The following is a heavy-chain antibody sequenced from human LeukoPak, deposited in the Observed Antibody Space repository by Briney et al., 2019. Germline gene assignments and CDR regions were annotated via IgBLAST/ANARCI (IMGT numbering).Heavy chain of an antibody. Sequence: GGSLRLSCAASGFTFSSYSMNWVRQAPGKGLEWVSSISSSSSYIYYADSVKGRFTITRDNAKNSLYLQMNSLRAEDTAVYYCARDPIVVLPAAPQENWFDPWGQGTLVTVSS. J-gene: IGHJ5*02. CDR2: ISSSSSYI. CDR1: GFTFSSYS. V-gene: IGHV3-21*01. D-gene: IGHD2-2*01. CDR3: ARDPIVVLPAAPQENWFDP.